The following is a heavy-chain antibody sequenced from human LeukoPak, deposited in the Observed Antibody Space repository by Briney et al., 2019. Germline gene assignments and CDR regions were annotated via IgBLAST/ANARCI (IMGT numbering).Heavy chain of an antibody. Sequence: GGSLRLSCAASGFSVSSIYMSWVPQAPGKGLEWVAVIYSGGTTYYADSVRGRFTISRDNSKNTLYLQMNSLRVEDTALYYCARDMGFGDLMGYWGQGALVTVSS. J-gene: IGHJ4*02. V-gene: IGHV3-53*01. D-gene: IGHD3-10*01. CDR3: ARDMGFGDLMGY. CDR2: IYSGGTT. CDR1: GFSVSSIY.